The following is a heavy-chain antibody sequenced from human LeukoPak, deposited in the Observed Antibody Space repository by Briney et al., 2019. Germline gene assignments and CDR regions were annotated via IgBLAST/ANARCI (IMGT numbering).Heavy chain of an antibody. CDR3: ARGGLDYYDSSGSLYAFDI. D-gene: IGHD3-22*01. CDR2: INSDGTST. CDR1: GFTFSSYA. J-gene: IGHJ3*02. V-gene: IGHV3-74*01. Sequence: GGSLRLSCAASGFTFSSYAMHWVRQAPGKGLVWVSRINSDGTSTTYADSVKGRFTISRDNAKNTLYLQMNSLRAEDTAVFYCARGGLDYYDSSGSLYAFDIWGQGTLVSVSS.